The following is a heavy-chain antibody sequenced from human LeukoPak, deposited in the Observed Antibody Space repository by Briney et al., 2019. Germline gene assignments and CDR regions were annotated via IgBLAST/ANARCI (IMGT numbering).Heavy chain of an antibody. CDR3: AREGYGSGSSNFMDV. CDR1: GVSISSYF. J-gene: IGHJ6*03. V-gene: IGHV4-59*01. Sequence: SETLSLPCTVSGVSISSYFWTWIRQAPGKGLEWIGYIYYIGTTNYNPSLKSRATISVDMSKNQFSLKLTSVTAADTAVYYCAREGYGSGSSNFMDVWGTGTTVTVSS. CDR2: IYYIGTT. D-gene: IGHD3-10*01.